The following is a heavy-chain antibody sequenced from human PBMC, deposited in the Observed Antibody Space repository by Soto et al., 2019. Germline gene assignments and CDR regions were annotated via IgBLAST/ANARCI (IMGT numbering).Heavy chain of an antibody. CDR2: IWYDGSNK. Sequence: LSCAASGFTFSSYGMHWVRQAPGKGLEWVAVIWYDGSNKYYADSVKGRFTISRDNSKNTLYLQMNSLRAEDTAVYYCARDPNIAVAGTGFDYWGQGTLVTVSS. D-gene: IGHD6-19*01. V-gene: IGHV3-33*01. CDR3: ARDPNIAVAGTGFDY. CDR1: GFTFSSYG. J-gene: IGHJ4*02.